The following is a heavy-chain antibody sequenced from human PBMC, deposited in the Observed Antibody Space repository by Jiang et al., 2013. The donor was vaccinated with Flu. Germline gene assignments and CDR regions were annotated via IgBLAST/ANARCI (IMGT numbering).Heavy chain of an antibody. CDR2: IWYDGSSK. J-gene: IGHJ6*03. Sequence: QLVEVVGEGVVQPGRSLRLSCAASGFTFSRYGMHWVRQAPGKGLEWVAVIWYDGSSKYYADSVKGRFTISRDNSKNTLYLQMNSLRVEDTAVYYCARAGAGSVYYYYMDVWGKGTTVIVSS. D-gene: IGHD6-13*01. V-gene: IGHV3-33*01. CDR3: ARAGAGSVYYYYMDV. CDR1: GFTFSRYG.